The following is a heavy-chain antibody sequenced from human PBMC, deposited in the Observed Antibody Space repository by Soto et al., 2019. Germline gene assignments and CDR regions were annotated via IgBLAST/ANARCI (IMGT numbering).Heavy chain of an antibody. CDR1: GGSISSYY. D-gene: IGHD3-9*01. V-gene: IGHV4-59*08. J-gene: IGHJ4*02. Sequence: SETLSLTCTVSGGSISSYYWSWIRQPPGKGLEWIGYIYYSGSTNYNPSLKSRVTISVDTSKNQFSLKLSSVTAADTAVYYCARAVGETGPWGYWGQGTLVTVSS. CDR3: ARAVGETGPWGY. CDR2: IYYSGST.